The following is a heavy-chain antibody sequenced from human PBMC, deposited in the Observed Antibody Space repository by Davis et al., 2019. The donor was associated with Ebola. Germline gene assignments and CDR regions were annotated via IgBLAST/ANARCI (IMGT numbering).Heavy chain of an antibody. Sequence: GESLKISCAASGFSFSDYYMTWIRQAPGKGLEWLSYISSSGSSMNYADSVKGRFTISRDNAKNSLYLQMNSLRAEDTAVYYCARESDQYSSGFDYWGQGALVTVSS. V-gene: IGHV3-11*01. CDR3: ARESDQYSSGFDY. D-gene: IGHD3-22*01. CDR1: GFSFSDYY. CDR2: ISSSGSSM. J-gene: IGHJ4*02.